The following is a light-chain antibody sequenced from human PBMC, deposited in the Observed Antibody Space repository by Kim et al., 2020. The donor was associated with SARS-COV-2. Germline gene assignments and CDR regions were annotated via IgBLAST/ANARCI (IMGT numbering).Light chain of an antibody. CDR1: VGVATSY. CDR3: KQDYNLPT. CDR2: DAS. V-gene: IGKV3D-7*01. J-gene: IGKJ1*01. Sequence: ERVTLSGRASVGVATSYLATNQQKPGHAPTLPIYDASTRAAGIPATVSGSGSETDFSLTISSLQPKEFGIYYCKQDYNLPTFGQGAKGDIK.